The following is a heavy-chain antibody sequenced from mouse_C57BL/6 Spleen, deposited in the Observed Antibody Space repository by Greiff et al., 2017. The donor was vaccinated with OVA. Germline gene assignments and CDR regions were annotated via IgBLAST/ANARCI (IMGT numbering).Heavy chain of an antibody. J-gene: IGHJ3*01. Sequence: EVMLVESGEGLVKPGGSLKLSCAASGFTFSSYAMSWVRQTPEKRLEWVAYISSGGDYIYYADTVKGRFTISRDNARNTLYLQMSSLKSEDTAMYYCTREAYDYDGAWFAYWGQGTLVTVSA. CDR2: ISSGGDYI. V-gene: IGHV5-9-1*02. CDR3: TREAYDYDGAWFAY. CDR1: GFTFSSYA. D-gene: IGHD2-4*01.